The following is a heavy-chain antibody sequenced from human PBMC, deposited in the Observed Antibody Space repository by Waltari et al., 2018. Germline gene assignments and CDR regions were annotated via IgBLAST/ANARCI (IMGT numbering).Heavy chain of an antibody. V-gene: IGHV3-74*01. CDR2: INIDGSNT. J-gene: IGHJ6*02. CDR3: ARGSFLEWLGGMDV. Sequence: EVQLVESGGGLVQPGGCLSLSWASPGFPYSVYWRQWVRQAPGKGLVWVSRINIDGSNTRYADSVKGRFTISRDNAKNTLYLQMNSLRAEDTAVYYCARGSFLEWLGGMDVWGQGTTVTVS. D-gene: IGHD3-3*02. CDR1: GFPYSVYW.